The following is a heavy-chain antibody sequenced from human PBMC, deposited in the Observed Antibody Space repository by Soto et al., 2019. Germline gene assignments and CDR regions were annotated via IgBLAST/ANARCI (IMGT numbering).Heavy chain of an antibody. CDR1: GGSMSTHY. CDR3: GGSYGNSWYAY. CDR2: SHSSGYS. V-gene: IGHV4-59*11. J-gene: IGHJ4*02. Sequence: SETLSLTCTVSGGSMSTHYWSWIRQPPGKGLEWIGYSHSSGYSHYNPAPKSRVTTSVDTSNNQISLKLTSVPGADTAMYYCGGSYGNSWYAYWGQGSLVTVSS. D-gene: IGHD6-13*01.